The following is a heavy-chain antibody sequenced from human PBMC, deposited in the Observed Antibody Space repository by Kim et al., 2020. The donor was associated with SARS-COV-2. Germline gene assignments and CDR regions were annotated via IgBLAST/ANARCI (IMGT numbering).Heavy chain of an antibody. D-gene: IGHD5-12*01. CDR3: ARAVTIVATFDY. CDR2: IIPILGIA. V-gene: IGHV1-69*04. J-gene: IGHJ4*02. Sequence: SVKVSCKASGGTFSSYAISWVRQAPGQGLEWMGRIIPILGIANYAQKFQGRVTTTADKSTSTAYMELSSLRSEDTAVYYCARAVTIVATFDYWGQGTLVTVSS. CDR1: GGTFSSYA.